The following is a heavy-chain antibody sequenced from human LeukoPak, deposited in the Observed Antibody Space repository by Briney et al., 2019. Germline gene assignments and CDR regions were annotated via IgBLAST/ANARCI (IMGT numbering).Heavy chain of an antibody. Sequence: GGSLRLSCAASGFTFSSHWMSWVRQAPGKGLEWVANIKQDGSEKNYVDSAKGRFTIPRDNAKNSLSLQMNSLRAEDTAVYYCVRNGGSFDYWGQGTLVTVSS. CDR3: VRNGGSFDY. D-gene: IGHD3-10*01. J-gene: IGHJ4*02. V-gene: IGHV3-7*01. CDR2: IKQDGSEK. CDR1: GFTFSSHW.